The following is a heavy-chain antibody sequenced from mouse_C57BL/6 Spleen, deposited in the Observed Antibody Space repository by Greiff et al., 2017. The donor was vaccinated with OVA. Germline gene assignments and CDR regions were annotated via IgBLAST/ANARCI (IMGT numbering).Heavy chain of an antibody. CDR2: IDPSDSYT. CDR1: GYTFTSYW. J-gene: IGHJ2*01. V-gene: IGHV1-69*01. CDR3: ARSHELDY. Sequence: QVQLQQPGAELVMPGASVKLSCKASGYTFTSYWMHWVKQRPGQGLEWIGEIDPSDSYTNYNQKFKGKATLTVDKSSSTAYMQLSSLTSEDSAVYYCARSHELDYWGQGTTLTVSS.